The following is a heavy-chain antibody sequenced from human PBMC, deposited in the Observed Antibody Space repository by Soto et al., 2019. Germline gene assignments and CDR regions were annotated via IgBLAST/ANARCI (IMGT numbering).Heavy chain of an antibody. CDR2: TYFGGST. Sequence: QLQLQESGPGLVKPSETLSLTCIVSGGSITSRNYYWGWIRQPPGKGLEWIGNTYFGGSTYYNPSLKSRVTISVDTSNNQFSLKLNSVTAADTAVYYCARVGSSTWYVDYWGQGTLVTVSS. V-gene: IGHV4-39*01. CDR3: ARVGSSTWYVDY. J-gene: IGHJ4*02. CDR1: GGSITSRNYY. D-gene: IGHD6-13*01.